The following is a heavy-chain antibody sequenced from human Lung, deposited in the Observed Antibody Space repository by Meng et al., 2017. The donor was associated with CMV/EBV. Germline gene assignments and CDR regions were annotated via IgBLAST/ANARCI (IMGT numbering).Heavy chain of an antibody. CDR1: GFTFSDAW. Sequence: ESXKISXAASGFTFSDAWMTWVRQPPGKGLEWLGRIKSDTDGGTTDYAAPLKGRFTISRDDSKNTLFLQMNSLKTEDTAMYYCTTDTSGGYSYDIWGKGTXVTVSS. V-gene: IGHV3-15*01. CDR3: TTDTSGGYSYDI. J-gene: IGHJ3*02. D-gene: IGHD3-10*01. CDR2: IKSDTDGGTT.